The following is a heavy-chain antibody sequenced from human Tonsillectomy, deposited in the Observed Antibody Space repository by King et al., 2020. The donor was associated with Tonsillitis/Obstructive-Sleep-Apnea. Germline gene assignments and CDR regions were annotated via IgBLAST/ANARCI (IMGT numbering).Heavy chain of an antibody. CDR1: GFTFRSYA. CDR2: ISGSGGST. D-gene: IGHD2-2*01. CDR3: AKDPDTVVDYYGMDV. V-gene: IGHV3-23*04. J-gene: IGHJ6*02. Sequence: VQLVESGGGLVQPGGSLRLSCAASGFTFRSYAMNWVRQAPGKGPEWVSVISGSGGSTYYADSVKGRFTISRDNSKNTLFLQMTSLRAEDTAVYYCAKDPDTVVDYYGMDVWGQGTTVTVSS.